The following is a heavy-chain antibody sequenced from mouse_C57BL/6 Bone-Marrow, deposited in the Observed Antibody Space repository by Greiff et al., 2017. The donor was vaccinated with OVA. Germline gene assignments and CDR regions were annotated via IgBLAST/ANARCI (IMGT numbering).Heavy chain of an antibody. Sequence: VQLQQSGAELVRPGTSVKMSCKASGYTFTNYWIGWAKQRPGHGLEWIGDIYPGGGYTNYKEKFKGKATMTADKSSSTAYMQFSSLTSEDAAIYYCARYYDYDTWFAYWGQGTLVTVSA. V-gene: IGHV1-63*01. CDR2: IYPGGGYT. D-gene: IGHD2-4*01. CDR1: GYTFTNYW. J-gene: IGHJ3*01. CDR3: ARYYDYDTWFAY.